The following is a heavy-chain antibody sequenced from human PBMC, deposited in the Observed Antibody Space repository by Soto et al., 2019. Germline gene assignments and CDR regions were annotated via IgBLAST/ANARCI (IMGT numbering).Heavy chain of an antibody. CDR3: ARDDDSSFRSRAFDN. CDR2: ISSSGDTR. J-gene: IGHJ3*02. D-gene: IGHD3-22*01. V-gene: IGHV3-48*03. CDR1: GFTFNSYE. Sequence: EVQLVESGGGLVQPGGSLRLSCAASGFTFNSYEMSWVRQAPGKGLEWVSYISSSGDTRYYADSVKGRFTISRDSATNSLYLHMNSLRVEDTAVYYCARDDDSSFRSRAFDNWGQGTMVTVSS.